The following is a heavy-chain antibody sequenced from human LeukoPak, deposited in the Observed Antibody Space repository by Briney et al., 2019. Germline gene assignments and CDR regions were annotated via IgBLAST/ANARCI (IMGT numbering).Heavy chain of an antibody. CDR3: ARHRSGSYDGRDFDY. J-gene: IGHJ4*02. CDR2: LYYGGNT. D-gene: IGHD1-26*01. CDR1: RDSLSSTTYY. Sequence: RSETLSLTCIVSRDSLSSTTYYWAWIRLPPGKGLEWIGSLYYGGNTYYNPSLKSRVTMSVDTSKNQISLKVSSVTAADTAVYYCARHRSGSYDGRDFDYWGQGTLVTVSS. V-gene: IGHV4-39*01.